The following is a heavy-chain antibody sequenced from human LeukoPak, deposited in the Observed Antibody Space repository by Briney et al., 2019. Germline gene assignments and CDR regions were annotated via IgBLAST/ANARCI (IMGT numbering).Heavy chain of an antibody. CDR3: ARDRGGSSWYYFDN. CDR2: TYYRSKWYN. J-gene: IGHJ4*02. V-gene: IGHV6-1*01. CDR1: GDSVSRDTAS. D-gene: IGHD6-13*01. Sequence: SQTLSLTCAISGDSVSRDTASGNWVRQSPSRGLEWLGRTYYRSKWYNDYAVSVKSRITINPDTSKNQFSLQLNSVTPEDTAVYYCARDRGGSSWYYFDNWGQGSLVTVSS.